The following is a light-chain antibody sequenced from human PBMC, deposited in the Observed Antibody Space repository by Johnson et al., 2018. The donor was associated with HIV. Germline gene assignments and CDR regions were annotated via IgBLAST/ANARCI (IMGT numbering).Light chain of an antibody. J-gene: IGLJ1*01. CDR3: GTWDDSLKFV. V-gene: IGLV1-51*02. CDR2: KND. CDR1: SSNIGNNY. Sequence: QSVLTQPPSVSAAPGQKVTISCSGSSSNIGNNYVSWYQQLPGTAPKLLIYKNDKRRAGIPDRFSGSKSRTSSTLGITRLQAWDVSAYYCGTWDDSLKFVFGTGTKVTVL.